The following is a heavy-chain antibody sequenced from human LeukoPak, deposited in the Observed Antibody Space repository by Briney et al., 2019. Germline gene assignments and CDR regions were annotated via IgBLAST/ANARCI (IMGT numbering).Heavy chain of an antibody. CDR3: ARDNYGVDV. Sequence: GGSLRLSCSASGFRFSTYAMHWVRQAPGKGLEWVAVISYDGNNKYYADSVKGRFTISRDNSKNTLYLQMNSLRAEDTAFYYCARDNYGVDVWGQGTRVTVSS. V-gene: IGHV3-30-3*01. CDR1: GFRFSTYA. CDR2: ISYDGNNK. J-gene: IGHJ6*02.